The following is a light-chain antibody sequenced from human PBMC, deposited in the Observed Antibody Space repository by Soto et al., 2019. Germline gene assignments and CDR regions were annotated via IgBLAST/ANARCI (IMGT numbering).Light chain of an antibody. J-gene: IGKJ1*01. V-gene: IGKV3-11*01. CDR3: QQRSNWPPWT. CDR2: GAS. Sequence: EIVLTQSPATLSLSPGERATLSCRASQSVSSYLAWYQQKPGQAPRLLIYGASNRATGIPARFSGSGSGTDFTLTISSLEPEDFAVYYCQQRSNWPPWTFGQGPKVDIK. CDR1: QSVSSY.